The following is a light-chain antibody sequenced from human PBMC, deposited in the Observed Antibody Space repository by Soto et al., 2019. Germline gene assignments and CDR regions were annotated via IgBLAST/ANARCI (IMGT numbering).Light chain of an antibody. CDR3: QQRSNWPPELS. Sequence: EVVMTQSPATLSVSAGETVTLSCRASQSVSTKLAWYQQKPGLAPRLLIFGASTRATGVPARFSGSGSGTEFTLTISSLQSEDFALYYCQQRSNWPPELSFGGGTKVEIK. CDR2: GAS. V-gene: IGKV3-15*01. J-gene: IGKJ4*01. CDR1: QSVSTK.